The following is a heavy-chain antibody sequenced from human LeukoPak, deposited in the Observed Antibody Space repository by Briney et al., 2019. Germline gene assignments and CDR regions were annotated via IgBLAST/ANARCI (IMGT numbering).Heavy chain of an antibody. Sequence: ASVKVSCKASGYTFTSYDINWVRQATGQGLEWMGWMNPNSGNTGYAQKFQGRVTMTRNTSISTVYMELSSLRSEDTAVYYCARVAAEVVGVPGAIGFGWLRRDYYYMDVWGKGTTVTVSS. D-gene: IGHD2-2*02. CDR2: MNPNSGNT. V-gene: IGHV1-8*01. CDR3: ARVAAEVVGVPGAIGFGWLRRDYYYMDV. CDR1: GYTFTSYD. J-gene: IGHJ6*03.